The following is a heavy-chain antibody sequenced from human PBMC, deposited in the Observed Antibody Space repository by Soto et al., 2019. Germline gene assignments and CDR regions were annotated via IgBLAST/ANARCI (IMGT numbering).Heavy chain of an antibody. CDR2: ISSSSSYI. Sequence: EMQLVESGGGLVKPGGSLRLSCAASGFTFSSYSMNWVRQAPGKGLEWVSSISSSSSYIYYADSVKGRFTISRDNAKNSLYLQMKRLRAEDTAVYYCARLPLGKWLTSDYWGQGTLVTVSS. V-gene: IGHV3-21*01. D-gene: IGHD6-19*01. CDR3: ARLPLGKWLTSDY. CDR1: GFTFSSYS. J-gene: IGHJ4*02.